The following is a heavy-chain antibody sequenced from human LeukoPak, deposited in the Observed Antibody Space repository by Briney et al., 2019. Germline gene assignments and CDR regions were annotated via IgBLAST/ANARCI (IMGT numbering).Heavy chain of an antibody. Sequence: GGSLRLSCAASGFTFSTYAMTWIRQAPGKGLEWVSAVRGSGSATYYTDSVEGRFTISRDNSNSMLYLQMTSLEVEDTAMYYCVKTSRIDSTYDSPFDYWGRGTLVTVSS. CDR1: GFTFSTYA. CDR2: VRGSGSAT. D-gene: IGHD4-11*01. J-gene: IGHJ4*02. CDR3: VKTSRIDSTYDSPFDY. V-gene: IGHV3-23*01.